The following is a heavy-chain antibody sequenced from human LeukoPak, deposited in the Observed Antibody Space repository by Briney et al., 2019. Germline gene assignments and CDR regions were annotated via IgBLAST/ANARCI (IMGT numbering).Heavy chain of an antibody. D-gene: IGHD1-26*01. CDR3: ALFNVGFDF. CDR1: GYSITSEYY. V-gene: IGHV4-38-2*02. Sequence: PSETLSLTCTVSGYSITSEYYWGWIRQPPGKGLEWIASIYHRGNTYYNPSLKSRVSISVDTSKDQLSLKLVSVTAADTAVYFCALFNVGFDFWGPGTLVTVSS. J-gene: IGHJ4*02. CDR2: IYHRGNT.